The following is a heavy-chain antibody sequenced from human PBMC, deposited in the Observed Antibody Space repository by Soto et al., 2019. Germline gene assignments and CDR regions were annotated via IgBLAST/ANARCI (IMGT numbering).Heavy chain of an antibody. CDR2: IYYSGST. V-gene: IGHV4-59*01. CDR3: ARDTGRYDSSGYNWFDP. D-gene: IGHD3-22*01. Sequence: SETLSLTCTVSGGSISSYYWSWIRQPPGKGLEWIGYIYYSGSTNYNPSLKSRVTISVDTSKNQFSLKLSSVTAADTAVYYCARDTGRYDSSGYNWFDPWGQGTLVTVSS. CDR1: GGSISSYY. J-gene: IGHJ5*02.